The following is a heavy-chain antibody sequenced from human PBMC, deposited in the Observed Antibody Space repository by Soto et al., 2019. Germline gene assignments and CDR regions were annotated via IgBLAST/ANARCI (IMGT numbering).Heavy chain of an antibody. J-gene: IGHJ5*02. V-gene: IGHV3-7*01. CDR1: RFTFPSSW. Sequence: EVQLVESGGGLVQPGGSLRLSCAVSRFTFPSSWMSWVRQAPGKGLEWVANIKQDGSEAYYLDSVKGRITISRDNAWTSLYLQMNSLSADDTAVYYCAGIQNNWFDPWGQGTLVTVAS. CDR2: IKQDGSEA. CDR3: AGIQNNWFDP. D-gene: IGHD1-20*01.